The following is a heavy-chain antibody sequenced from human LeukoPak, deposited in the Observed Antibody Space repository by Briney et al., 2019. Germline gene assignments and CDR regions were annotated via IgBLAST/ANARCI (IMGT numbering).Heavy chain of an antibody. V-gene: IGHV1-2*02. CDR1: GYTFTGYY. D-gene: IGHD3-9*01. Sequence: GASVKVSCKASGYTFTGYYMHWVRQAPGQGLEWMGWINPNSGGTNYAQKFQGRVTMTRDTSISTAYMELSSLRSEDTAVYYCARGKRYFDWLLPFWFDPWGQGTLVTASS. CDR3: ARGKRYFDWLLPFWFDP. J-gene: IGHJ5*02. CDR2: INPNSGGT.